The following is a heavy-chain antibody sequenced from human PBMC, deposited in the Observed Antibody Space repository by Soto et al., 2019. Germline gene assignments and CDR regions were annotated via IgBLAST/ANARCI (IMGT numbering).Heavy chain of an antibody. CDR2: IYYSGST. J-gene: IGHJ4*02. Sequence: QVQLQESGPGLVKPSQTLSLTCTVSGGSISSGGYYWSWIRQHPGKGLEWIGYIYYSGSTYYNPSLKSRVTISVDTSKNQFSLKLSSVTAADTAVYYCARSYDSSAPWSFPRRFDYWGQGTLVTVSS. V-gene: IGHV4-31*03. CDR1: GGSISSGGYY. D-gene: IGHD3-22*01. CDR3: ARSYDSSAPWSFPRRFDY.